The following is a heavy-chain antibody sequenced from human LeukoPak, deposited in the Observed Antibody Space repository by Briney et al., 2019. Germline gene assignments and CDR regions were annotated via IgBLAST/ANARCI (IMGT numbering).Heavy chain of an antibody. CDR3: AREGHSGDYFDY. Sequence: PGGSLRLSCVVSGFTFSSYWMSWVRQAPGRGLEWVANIKRDGGEKYYVDSVKGRFTISRDNAKKSLYLQMNSLRAEDTAVYYCAREGHSGDYFDYWGQGTLATVSS. CDR1: GFTFSSYW. CDR2: IKRDGGEK. V-gene: IGHV3-7*05. J-gene: IGHJ4*02. D-gene: IGHD2-21*01.